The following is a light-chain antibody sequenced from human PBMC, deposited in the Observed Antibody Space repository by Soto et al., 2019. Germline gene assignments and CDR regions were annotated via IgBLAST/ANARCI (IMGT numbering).Light chain of an antibody. J-gene: IGLJ1*01. CDR2: DVT. Sequence: QSALTQPASVSGSPGQSITISCTGTSSDVGGYNSVSWYQQHPDKAPKLMIYDVTNRPLGVSNRFSGSKSGNTASLTISGLQAEDEADYYCYSYTSSSTYVFGTGTKLTVL. CDR1: SSDVGGYNS. V-gene: IGLV2-14*01. CDR3: YSYTSSSTYV.